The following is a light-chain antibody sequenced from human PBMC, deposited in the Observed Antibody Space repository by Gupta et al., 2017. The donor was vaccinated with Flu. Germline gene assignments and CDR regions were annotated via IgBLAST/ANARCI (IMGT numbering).Light chain of an antibody. CDR3: MQASHWPRT. CDR1: QSRVHSDGDTY. V-gene: IGKV2-30*02. J-gene: IGKJ1*01. Sequence: ISCRSSQSRVHSDGDTYLNWLQQRPGQSPRRLIYMVSNRDSGVPGRFSGSGSGSDFTLNISRVEAEDVGFYSCMQASHWPRTFGQGTRVEIK. CDR2: MVS.